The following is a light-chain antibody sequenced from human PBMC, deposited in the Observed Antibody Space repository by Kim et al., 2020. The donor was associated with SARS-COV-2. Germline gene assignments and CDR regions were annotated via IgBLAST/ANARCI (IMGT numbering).Light chain of an antibody. J-gene: IGKJ1*01. CDR1: RSVSSSY. V-gene: IGKV3-20*01. Sequence: EIVLTQSPGTLSLSPGETATLSCRASRSVSSSYLAWYQQKPGQAPRLLIYGASSRATGIPDRFSGSGSGTDFTLTISRLEPEDFAVYYCQQYGSSRTFGQGTKVDIK. CDR3: QQYGSSRT. CDR2: GAS.